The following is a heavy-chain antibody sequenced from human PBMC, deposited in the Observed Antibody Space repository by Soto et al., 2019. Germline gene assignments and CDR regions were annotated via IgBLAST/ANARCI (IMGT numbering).Heavy chain of an antibody. CDR3: AKDSNARITIFGVVRVGLNV. D-gene: IGHD3-3*01. CDR1: GFTFSSYA. Sequence: GGSLRLSCAASGFTFSSYAMSWVRQAPGKGLEWVSAISGSGGSTYYADSVKGRFTISRDNSKNTLYLQMNSLRAEDTAVYYCAKDSNARITIFGVVRVGLNVWGQGTTVTVSS. CDR2: ISGSGGST. V-gene: IGHV3-23*01. J-gene: IGHJ6*02.